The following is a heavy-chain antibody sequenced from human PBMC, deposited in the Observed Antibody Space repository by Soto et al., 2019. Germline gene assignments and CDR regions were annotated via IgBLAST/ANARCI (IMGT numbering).Heavy chain of an antibody. CDR3: ARDSYDSSGYKSDYYYYYGMDV. CDR1: GFTFSSYG. Sequence: QVQLVESGGGVVQPGRSLRLSCAASGFTFSSYGMHWVRQAPGKGLEWVAVIWYDGSNKYYADSVKGRFTISRDNSKNTLYLQMNRLRAEDTAVYYCARDSYDSSGYKSDYYYYYGMDVWGQGTTVTVSS. CDR2: IWYDGSNK. J-gene: IGHJ6*02. D-gene: IGHD3-22*01. V-gene: IGHV3-33*01.